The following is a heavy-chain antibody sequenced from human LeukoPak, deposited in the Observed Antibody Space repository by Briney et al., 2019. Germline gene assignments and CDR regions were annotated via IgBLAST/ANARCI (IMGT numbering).Heavy chain of an antibody. CDR2: ISDSGGST. Sequence: GGSLRLSCAASGFTFSSHAMSWVRQAPGKGLEWVSVISDSGGSTYYADSVKGRFTISRDNSKNTLYLEMNSLRAEDTAVYYCAKGGPLIAVAGRFDCWGQGTLVTVSS. V-gene: IGHV3-23*01. D-gene: IGHD6-19*01. CDR1: GFTFSSHA. CDR3: AKGGPLIAVAGRFDC. J-gene: IGHJ4*02.